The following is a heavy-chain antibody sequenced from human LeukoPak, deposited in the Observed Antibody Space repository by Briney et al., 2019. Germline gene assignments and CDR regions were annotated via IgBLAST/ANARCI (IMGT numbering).Heavy chain of an antibody. V-gene: IGHV4-34*01. J-gene: IGHJ5*02. CDR1: GGSFSGYY. CDR2: INHSGST. Sequence: PSETLSLTCAVYGGSFSGYYWSWIRQPPGKGLEWVGEINHSGSTNYNPSLKSRVTISVDTSKNQFSLKLSSVTAADTAVYYCXXXXSLLLWFGGFDPWGQGTLVTVSS. CDR3: XXXXSLLLWFGGFDP. D-gene: IGHD3-10*01.